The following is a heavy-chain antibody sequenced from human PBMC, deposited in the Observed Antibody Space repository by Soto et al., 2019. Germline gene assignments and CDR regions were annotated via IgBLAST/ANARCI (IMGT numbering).Heavy chain of an antibody. CDR3: ARNYYDGSGLFY. CDR2: LCCSGST. J-gene: IGHJ4*02. D-gene: IGHD3-22*01. Sequence: SETLSLTCAVSGGSVSSSSFFWVWIRQPPGKGLEWIGSLCCSGSTYYNPSLKGRVTISVDTSKNQFSLKLNSVTAADTAIYFCARNYYDGSGLFYWGQGTLVT. CDR1: GGSVSSSSFF. V-gene: IGHV4-39*01.